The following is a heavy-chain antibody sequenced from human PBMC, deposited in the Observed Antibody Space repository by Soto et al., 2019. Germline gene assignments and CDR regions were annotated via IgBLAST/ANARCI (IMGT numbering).Heavy chain of an antibody. CDR1: GGSISSYY. V-gene: IGHV4-59*08. D-gene: IGHD2-2*01. CDR2: IYYSGST. J-gene: IGHJ5*02. Sequence: QVQLQESGPGLVKPSETLSLTCTVSGGSISSYYWSWIRQPPGKGLEWIGYIYYSGSTNYNPSLTRRVTLSVDTSKNQFSLKVSSVTAADTAVYYCARFVVVPAAMKSWFDPWGQGTLVTVSS. CDR3: ARFVVVPAAMKSWFDP.